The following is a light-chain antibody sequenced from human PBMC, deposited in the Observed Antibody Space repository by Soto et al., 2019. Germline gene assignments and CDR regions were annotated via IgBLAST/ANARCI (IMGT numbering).Light chain of an antibody. V-gene: IGLV2-18*02. CDR2: DVS. CDR3: SSYTTSSTYV. J-gene: IGLJ1*01. CDR1: SSDVGSYNR. Sequence: QSALTQPPSVSGSPGQSVAISCTGTSSDVGSYNRVSWYQQPPGTAPKLMIFDVSNRPSGVPDRFSGSKSGNTASLTISGLQAEDDAYYYCSSYTTSSTYVFGTGTKVTVL.